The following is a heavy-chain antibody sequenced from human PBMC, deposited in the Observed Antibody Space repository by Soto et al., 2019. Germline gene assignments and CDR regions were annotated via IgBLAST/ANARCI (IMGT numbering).Heavy chain of an antibody. V-gene: IGHV1-69*13. J-gene: IGHJ6*02. Sequence: ASVKVSCKASGGTFSSYAISWVRQAPGQGLEWMGGIIPIFGTVNYAQKFQGRVTITADESTSTAYMELSSLRSEDTAVYYCARDSPDTAMVPGYYYGMDVWGQGTTVTVSS. CDR2: IIPIFGTV. D-gene: IGHD5-18*01. CDR1: GGTFSSYA. CDR3: ARDSPDTAMVPGYYYGMDV.